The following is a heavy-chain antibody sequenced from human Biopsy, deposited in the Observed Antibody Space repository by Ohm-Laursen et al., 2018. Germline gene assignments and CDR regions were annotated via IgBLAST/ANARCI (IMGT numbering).Heavy chain of an antibody. Sequence: TLSLTCTVPGDSISSYYWSWIRQPPGKGLEWIGYVYYTGSTDYNPSLQSRVSISVDTSRNQVSLTLSSVTAADTAVYYCARDSGILNYGNFKYYHYYGMDVWGQGTKVTVSS. J-gene: IGHJ6*02. D-gene: IGHD4-11*01. V-gene: IGHV4-59*01. CDR2: VYYTGST. CDR1: GDSISSYY. CDR3: ARDSGILNYGNFKYYHYYGMDV.